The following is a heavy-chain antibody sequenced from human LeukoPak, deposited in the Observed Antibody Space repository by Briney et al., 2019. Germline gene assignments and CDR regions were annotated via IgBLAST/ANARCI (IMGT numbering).Heavy chain of an antibody. J-gene: IGHJ3*02. CDR2: IYYTGST. CDR3: ARDNDFWSGGDAFDI. Sequence: PSQTLSLTCTVSGGSISSGSYYWSWIRQPPGKGLEWIAYIYYTGSTYYNPSLKSRVTISVDTSKNQFSLKMTSLTAADTAVYYCARDNDFWSGGDAFDIWGQGTVVTVSS. D-gene: IGHD3-3*01. V-gene: IGHV4-30-4*08. CDR1: GGSISSGSYY.